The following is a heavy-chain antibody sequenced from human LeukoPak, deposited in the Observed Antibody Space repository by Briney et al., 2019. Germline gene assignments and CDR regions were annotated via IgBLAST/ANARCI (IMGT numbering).Heavy chain of an antibody. CDR3: ARGQPIGGSYPDY. CDR2: ISANNGNT. D-gene: IGHD1-26*01. J-gene: IGHJ4*02. CDR1: AYTLTNYG. V-gene: IGHV1-18*01. Sequence: ASVTVSCKASAYTLTNYGISWVRQASGQGLEWMGCISANNGNTNYAQKFQGRVTMTRDTSTSTVYMELSSLRSEDTAVYYCARGQPIGGSYPDYWGQGTLVTVSS.